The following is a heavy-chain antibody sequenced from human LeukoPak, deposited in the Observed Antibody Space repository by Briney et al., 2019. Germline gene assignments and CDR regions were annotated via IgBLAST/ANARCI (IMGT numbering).Heavy chain of an antibody. V-gene: IGHV4-39*01. CDR2: IYYSGST. Sequence: SETLSLICTVSGGSISSSSYYWGWIRQPPGKGLVWIGSIYYSGSTYYNPSLKSRVTISVDTSKNQFSLKLSSVTAADTAVYYRAIYYCGSGGYYNWGQGTLVTVSS. J-gene: IGHJ4*02. D-gene: IGHD3-10*01. CDR3: AIYYCGSGGYYN. CDR1: GGSISSSSYY.